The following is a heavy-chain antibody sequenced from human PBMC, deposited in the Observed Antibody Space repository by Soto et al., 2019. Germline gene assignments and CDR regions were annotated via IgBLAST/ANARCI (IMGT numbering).Heavy chain of an antibody. Sequence: QVQLVQSGAEVKKPGSSVKVSCKASGGTFSSYAISWVRQAPGQGLEWMGGIIPIFGTANYAQKFQGRVTITADESTSTAYMELSSLRSEDTAVYYCARGRNSDIVVVPSVYYYGMDVGGQGTTVTVSS. D-gene: IGHD2-2*01. CDR1: GGTFSSYA. J-gene: IGHJ6*02. V-gene: IGHV1-69*01. CDR2: IIPIFGTA. CDR3: ARGRNSDIVVVPSVYYYGMDV.